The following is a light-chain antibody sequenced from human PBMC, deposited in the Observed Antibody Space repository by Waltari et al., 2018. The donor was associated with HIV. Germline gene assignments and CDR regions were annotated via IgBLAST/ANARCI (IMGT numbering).Light chain of an antibody. V-gene: IGLV3-27*01. Sequence: SYDLTQPSSVSVSPGQTARITCSGDVLANKHARWFQQKSGQPPLVVIYTETERPSGIPGRFSGSSSGTTVTLTINGAQVEDEADYYCYSSTDDYRLVFGGGTQLTVL. J-gene: IGLJ2*01. CDR1: VLANKH. CDR2: TET. CDR3: YSSTDDYRLV.